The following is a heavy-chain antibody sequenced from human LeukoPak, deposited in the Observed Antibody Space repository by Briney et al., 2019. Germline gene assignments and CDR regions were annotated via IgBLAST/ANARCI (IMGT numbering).Heavy chain of an antibody. CDR1: GGTFSSYA. Sequence: SVKVSCKASGGTFSSYAISWVRQAPGQGLEWMGRIIPILGIANYAQKFQGRVTITADKSTSTAYMELSSLRSEDTAVYYCARGTYYYDSSGLHNWGQGTLVTVSS. V-gene: IGHV1-69*04. J-gene: IGHJ4*02. CDR3: ARGTYYYDSSGLHN. CDR2: IIPILGIA. D-gene: IGHD3-22*01.